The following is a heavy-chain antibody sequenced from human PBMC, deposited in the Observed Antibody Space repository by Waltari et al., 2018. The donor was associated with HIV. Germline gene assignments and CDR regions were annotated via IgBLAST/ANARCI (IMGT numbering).Heavy chain of an antibody. D-gene: IGHD2-8*01. CDR1: GGSITSSSSS. Sequence: QLQLQESGPGQVKPSETLSLTCTVSGGSITSSSSSWGWIRQPPGKGLEWIGNIYYSGSTYYNPSRKRRVNISVDTSKNQCSRKLGSVTARDTAVYYCARQTLMYAIRWDWFATWGPGIPVTVSS. V-gene: IGHV4-39*01. CDR3: ARQTLMYAIRWDWFAT. J-gene: IGHJ5*02. CDR2: IYYSGST.